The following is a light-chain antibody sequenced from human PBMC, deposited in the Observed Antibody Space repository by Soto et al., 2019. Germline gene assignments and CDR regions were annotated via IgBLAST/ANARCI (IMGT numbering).Light chain of an antibody. CDR3: CSFTSSNTHV. Sequence: QSVLTQPASVSGSPGQSITISCTGTSSDVGGYNFVSWYQQHPGKVPKLILFEVNKRPSGVSGRFSGSKSGNTASLTISGLQAEDEADYYCCSFTSSNTHVFGTGTQLTVL. CDR2: EVN. V-gene: IGLV2-14*01. J-gene: IGLJ1*01. CDR1: SSDVGGYNF.